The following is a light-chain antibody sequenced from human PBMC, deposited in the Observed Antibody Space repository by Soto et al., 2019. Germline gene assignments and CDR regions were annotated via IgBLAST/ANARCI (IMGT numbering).Light chain of an antibody. Sequence: IQLTQSPSSLSASVGARVTITGRASQGIRSYLAWYQQKPGKAPKLLIYGASNLQSGVPSRFSGSGSGTDFILTINSLQPEDFATYYCQQLNNNPRTFGPGTKVDIK. CDR1: QGIRSY. J-gene: IGKJ3*01. CDR3: QQLNNNPRT. CDR2: GAS. V-gene: IGKV1-9*01.